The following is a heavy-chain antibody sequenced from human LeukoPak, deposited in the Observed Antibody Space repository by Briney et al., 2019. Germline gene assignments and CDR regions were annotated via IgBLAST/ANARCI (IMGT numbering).Heavy chain of an antibody. J-gene: IGHJ6*02. D-gene: IGHD6-13*01. CDR1: GGSFSGYY. V-gene: IGHV4-34*01. CDR3: ARGHSRAPYYYYYYGMDV. CDR2: INHSGST. Sequence: SETLSLTCAVYGGSFSGYYWSWIRQPPGKGLEWIGEINHSGSTNYNPSLKSRVTISVDTSKNQSSLKLSSVTAADTAVYYCARGHSRAPYYYYYYGMDVWGQGTTVTVSS.